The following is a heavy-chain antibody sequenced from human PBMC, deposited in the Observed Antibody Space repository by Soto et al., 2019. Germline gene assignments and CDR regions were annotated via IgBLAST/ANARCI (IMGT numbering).Heavy chain of an antibody. CDR1: GGSISSGGYS. CDR2: IYHSGST. CDR3: ARGGPPREYQLFDY. V-gene: IGHV4-30-2*01. D-gene: IGHD2-2*01. J-gene: IGHJ4*02. Sequence: SETLSLTCAVSGGSISSGGYSWSWIRQPPGKGLEWIGYIYHSGSTYYNPSLKSRVTISVDRSKNQFSLKLSSVTAADTAVYYCARGGPPREYQLFDYWGQGTLVTVSS.